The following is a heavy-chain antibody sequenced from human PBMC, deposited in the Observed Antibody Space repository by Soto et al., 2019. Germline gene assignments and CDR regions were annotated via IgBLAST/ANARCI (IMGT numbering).Heavy chain of an antibody. D-gene: IGHD2-8*01. CDR2: IYYSGST. V-gene: IGHV4-39*01. CDR3: ARIVLMVYAIPWHSWFDP. Sequence: SETLSLTCTVSGGSISSSSYYWGWIRQPPGKGLEWIGSIYYSGSTYYNPSLKSRVTISVDTSKNQFSLKLSSVTAADTAVYYCARIVLMVYAIPWHSWFDPWGQGTLVTVSS. J-gene: IGHJ5*02. CDR1: GGSISSSSYY.